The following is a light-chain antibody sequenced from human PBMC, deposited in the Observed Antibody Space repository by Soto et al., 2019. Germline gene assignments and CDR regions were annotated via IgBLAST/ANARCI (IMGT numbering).Light chain of an antibody. CDR1: STNVGSSNF. V-gene: IGLV2-23*01. Sequence: QSVLTQPASVSGSPGQSITISCTGTSTNVGSSNFVSWYQQYPGKAPRLVIYDGSKRPSGVSIRFSGSKSGNTASLTISGLQTDDEADYYCCSYAGTNTWVFGGGTKLTV. J-gene: IGLJ2*01. CDR3: CSYAGTNTWV. CDR2: DGS.